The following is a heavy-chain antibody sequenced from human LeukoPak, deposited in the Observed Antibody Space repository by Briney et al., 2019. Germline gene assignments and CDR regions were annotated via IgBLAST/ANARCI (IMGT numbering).Heavy chain of an antibody. V-gene: IGHV1-69*01. J-gene: IGHJ4*02. Sequence: GSSVRVSCKASGGTFSSYAISWVRQAPGQGLEWMGGIIPIFGTANYAQKFQGRVTITADESTSTAYMELSSLRSEDTAVYYCARDLGGTTGPELWGQGTLVTVSS. CDR1: GGTFSSYA. CDR3: ARDLGGTTGPEL. D-gene: IGHD4-11*01. CDR2: IIPIFGTA.